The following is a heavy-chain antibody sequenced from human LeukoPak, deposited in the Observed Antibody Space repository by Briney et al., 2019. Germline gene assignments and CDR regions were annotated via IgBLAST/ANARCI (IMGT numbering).Heavy chain of an antibody. CDR3: ARHGIVDSSKKYYFDY. D-gene: IGHD6-13*01. V-gene: IGHV4-59*08. Sequence: NPSETLSLACSVSGGSISTFYWSWIRQPPGKGLEWIGYIYYSGSSGSTSYNPSLKSRVTISVDTSKNQFSLDLSSVTAADTAVYYCARHGIVDSSKKYYFDYWGQGTLVTVSS. CDR2: IYYSGSSGST. CDR1: GGSISTFY. J-gene: IGHJ4*02.